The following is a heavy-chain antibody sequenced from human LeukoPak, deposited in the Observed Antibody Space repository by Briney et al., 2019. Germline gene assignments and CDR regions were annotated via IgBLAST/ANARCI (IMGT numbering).Heavy chain of an antibody. CDR1: GGSITTHY. Sequence: SETLSLTCTVSGGSITTHYWSWIRQPPGKGLEWIGYIYYRGSTSYNPSLQSRVTMSLDKSKSQLSLKLSSVTAADTAVYYCARVWFGELWLDYWGQGTTVTVSS. D-gene: IGHD3-10*01. CDR2: IYYRGST. J-gene: IGHJ4*03. CDR3: ARVWFGELWLDY. V-gene: IGHV4-59*11.